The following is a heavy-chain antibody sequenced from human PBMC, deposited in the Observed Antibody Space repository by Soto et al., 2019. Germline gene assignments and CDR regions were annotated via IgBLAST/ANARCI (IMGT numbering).Heavy chain of an antibody. CDR2: ISSSSSTI. CDR1: GFTFSSYS. V-gene: IGHV3-48*01. CDR3: ARDRAVTTNYMDV. D-gene: IGHD4-17*01. J-gene: IGHJ6*03. Sequence: EVQLVESGGGLVQPGGSLRLSCAASGFTFSSYSMNWVRQAPGKGLEWVSYISSSSSTIYYADSVKGRFTISRDNAKNSLYLQINSLRAEDTAVYYCARDRAVTTNYMDVWGKGTTLTVSS.